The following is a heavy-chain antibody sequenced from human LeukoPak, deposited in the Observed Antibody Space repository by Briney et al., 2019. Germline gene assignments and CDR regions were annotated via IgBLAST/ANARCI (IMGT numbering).Heavy chain of an antibody. D-gene: IGHD6-19*01. V-gene: IGHV3-23*01. CDR2: IGGSGDKT. J-gene: IGHJ4*02. CDR3: VRRGDASSGWGDHDF. Sequence: GGSLRLSCAASGFTFNRNAISWVRQAPGKGLEWVSTIGGSGDKTFYADSVKGRFTISRDNSKNMVHLQMNSLTGEETALYYCVRRGDASSGWGDHDFWGQGALVTVSS. CDR1: GFTFNRNA.